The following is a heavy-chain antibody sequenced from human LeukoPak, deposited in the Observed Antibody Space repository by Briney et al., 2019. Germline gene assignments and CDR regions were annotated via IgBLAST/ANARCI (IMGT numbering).Heavy chain of an antibody. CDR1: GITFSSYE. CDR2: ISSSGSII. V-gene: IGHV3-48*03. Sequence: GGSLRLSCAVSGITFSSYEMNWVRQAPGKGLEWVSYISSSGSIIYYADSVQGRFTISRDNAKNSLYLQMNSLRVEDTAVYYCARDFDYWGQGTQVTVSS. J-gene: IGHJ4*02. CDR3: ARDFDY.